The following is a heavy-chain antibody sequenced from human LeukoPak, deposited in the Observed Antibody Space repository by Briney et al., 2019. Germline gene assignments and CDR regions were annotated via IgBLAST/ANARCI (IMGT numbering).Heavy chain of an antibody. CDR1: GFTFSSYS. J-gene: IGHJ4*02. V-gene: IGHV3-21*01. D-gene: IGHD6-19*01. Sequence: GGSLRLSCAASGFTFSSYSMNWVRQAPGKGLEWVSSISSSSSYIYYADSVKGRFTISRDNAKNSLYLQMNSLRAEDTAVYYCARDPSSSGWCFQGKFDYWGQGTLVTVSS. CDR3: ARDPSSSGWCFQGKFDY. CDR2: ISSSSSYI.